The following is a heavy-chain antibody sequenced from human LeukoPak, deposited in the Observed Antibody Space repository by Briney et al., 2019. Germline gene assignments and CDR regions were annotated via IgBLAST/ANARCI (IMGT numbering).Heavy chain of an antibody. CDR3: ARDKSVGDGYKAVGY. J-gene: IGHJ4*02. D-gene: IGHD5-24*01. V-gene: IGHV1-2*02. Sequence: ASGKVSCKASGYTFTGYYMHWVRQAPGRGREWMGWINPNSGRTNYAQTFQGRVTMPRDTSISTAYMETSRLRSDDTAVYYCARDKSVGDGYKAVGYWGQGTLVTVSS. CDR1: GYTFTGYY. CDR2: INPNSGRT.